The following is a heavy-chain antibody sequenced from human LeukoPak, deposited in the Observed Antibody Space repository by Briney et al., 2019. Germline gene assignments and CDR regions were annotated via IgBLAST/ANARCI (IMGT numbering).Heavy chain of an antibody. CDR1: SGSFSNYY. V-gene: IGHV4-34*01. CDR2: INRSGST. D-gene: IGHD3-10*01. CDR3: AGGLMVRGVIPAW. J-gene: IGHJ4*02. Sequence: SETLSLTCAVYSGSFSNYYWSWIRQPPGKGLEWIGEINRSGSTNYNPSLKSRVTISVDTSKNQFSLKLSSVTAADTAVYYCAGGLMVRGVIPAWWGQGTLVTVSS.